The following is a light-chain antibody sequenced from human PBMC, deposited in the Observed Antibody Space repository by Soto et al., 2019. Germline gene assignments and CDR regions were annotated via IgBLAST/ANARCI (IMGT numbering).Light chain of an antibody. CDR1: SSDVGGYKY. V-gene: IGLV2-14*01. J-gene: IGLJ2*01. CDR3: SSYTSSSTSDVV. CDR2: EVS. Sequence: QSVLTQPASVSGSPGQSITISCTGTSSDVGGYKYVSWYQQYPGKAPKLVIYEVSNRPSGVSNRFSGSKSGNTASLTISGLQAEDEADYYCSSYTSSSTSDVVFGGGTQLTVL.